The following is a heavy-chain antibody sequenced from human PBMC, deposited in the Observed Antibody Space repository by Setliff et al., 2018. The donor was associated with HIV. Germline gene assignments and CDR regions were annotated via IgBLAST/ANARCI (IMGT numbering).Heavy chain of an antibody. Sequence: KTSETLSLTCTVSGDSISSSTFYWGWIRQPPGKGLEWIGSIYYSGSTNYNPSLKSRVTISVDTSKNQFSLKLSSVTAADTAVYYWARGPAGRLVFLSYWGQGTLVTVSS. CDR3: ARGPAGRLVFLSY. D-gene: IGHD6-6*01. CDR2: IYYSGST. J-gene: IGHJ4*02. CDR1: GDSISSSTFY. V-gene: IGHV4-39*07.